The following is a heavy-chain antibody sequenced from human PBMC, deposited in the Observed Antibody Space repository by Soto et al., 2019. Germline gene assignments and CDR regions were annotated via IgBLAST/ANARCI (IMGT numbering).Heavy chain of an antibody. Sequence: QVQLQESGPGLVKPSGTLSLTCAVSSGSISSSNWWSWVRQPPGKGLEWIGEIYHSGSTNYNPSLKSRVTISVDKSKNQFSLKLSSVTAADTAVYYCARRDCSGGSCYFISSPNWFDPWGQGTLVTVSS. J-gene: IGHJ5*02. D-gene: IGHD2-15*01. CDR3: ARRDCSGGSCYFISSPNWFDP. V-gene: IGHV4-4*02. CDR2: IYHSGST. CDR1: SGSISSSNW.